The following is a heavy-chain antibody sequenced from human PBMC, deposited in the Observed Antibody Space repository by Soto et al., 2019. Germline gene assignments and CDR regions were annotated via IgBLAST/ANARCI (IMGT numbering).Heavy chain of an antibody. J-gene: IGHJ4*02. CDR3: ARDGPPGY. CDR1: GDFTSSSY. CDR2: IYYTGST. V-gene: IGHV4-59*01. Sequence: PSETLSLTCTVSGDFTSSSYWSRIRQPPGKGLEWIGYIYYTGSTKYNPSLKSRVTISRDTSKNQFSLKLISVTAADTAVYYCARDGPPGYWGQGILVTVSS. D-gene: IGHD2-2*03.